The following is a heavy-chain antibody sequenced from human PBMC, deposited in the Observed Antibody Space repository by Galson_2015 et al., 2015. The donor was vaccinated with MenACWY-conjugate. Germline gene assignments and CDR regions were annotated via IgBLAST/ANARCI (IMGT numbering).Heavy chain of an antibody. D-gene: IGHD6-19*01. Sequence: SVKVSCKASGYTFTSYAMHWVRQAPGQRLEWMGWINAGNGNTKYSQKFQGRVTITRDTSASTAYMELSSLRSEDTAVYYCARRIAVAGGIFDYWGQGTLVTVSS. CDR1: GYTFTSYA. V-gene: IGHV1-3*01. J-gene: IGHJ4*02. CDR2: INAGNGNT. CDR3: ARRIAVAGGIFDY.